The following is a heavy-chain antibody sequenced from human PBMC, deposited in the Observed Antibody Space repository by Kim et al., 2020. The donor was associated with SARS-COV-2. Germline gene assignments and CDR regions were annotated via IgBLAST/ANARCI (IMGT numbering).Heavy chain of an antibody. Sequence: STNYNPSLQSRVTISVHTSKNQFSLKLSSVTAADTAVYYCARGGGDYFDYWGQGTLFTVSS. D-gene: IGHD4-17*01. CDR2: ST. CDR3: ARGGGDYFDY. J-gene: IGHJ4*02. V-gene: IGHV4-59*09.